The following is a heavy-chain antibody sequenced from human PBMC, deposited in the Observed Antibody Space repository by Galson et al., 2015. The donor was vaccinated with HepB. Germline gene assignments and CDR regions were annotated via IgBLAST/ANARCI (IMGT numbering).Heavy chain of an antibody. Sequence: LRLSCAASGFTFSSFWMHWVRQAPGKGLVWVSRINSDGSSAAYADSVRGRFTISRDNTMNTLYLQMNSLRAEDTAVYYCARDNPNYGDYGMDVWGQGTTVTVSS. CDR3: ARDNPNYGDYGMDV. D-gene: IGHD4-17*01. CDR1: GFTFSSFW. CDR2: INSDGSSA. V-gene: IGHV3-74*01. J-gene: IGHJ6*02.